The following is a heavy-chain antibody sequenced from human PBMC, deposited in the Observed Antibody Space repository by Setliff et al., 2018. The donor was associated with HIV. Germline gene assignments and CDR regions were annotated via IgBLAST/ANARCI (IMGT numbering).Heavy chain of an antibody. CDR1: GGSIGSGGYY. CDR3: AADTGFYFDSTGYSTAFDI. V-gene: IGHV4-31*03. J-gene: IGHJ3*02. Sequence: SETLSLTCTVSGGSIGSGGYYWSWIRQQSGKGLEWIGYIYYGGSTDYNPSLKSRLSISVDTSKKHFSLKLSSVTAADTAVYYCAADTGFYFDSTGYSTAFDIWGPGTMVTVSS. D-gene: IGHD3-22*01. CDR2: IYYGGST.